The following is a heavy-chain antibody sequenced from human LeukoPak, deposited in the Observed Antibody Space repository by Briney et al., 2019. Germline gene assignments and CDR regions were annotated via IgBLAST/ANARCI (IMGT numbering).Heavy chain of an antibody. CDR1: GGSISSSNW. CDR2: IYHSGST. V-gene: IGHV4-4*02. D-gene: IGHD6-13*01. Sequence: PSGTLSLTCAVSGGSISSSNWWSWVRQPPGKGLEWIGGIYHSGSTNYNPSLKSRVTISVDKSKNQFSLKLSSVTAADTAVYYCARWGGSSWYETLRPRSNWFDPWGQGTLVTVSS. CDR3: ARWGGSSWYETLRPRSNWFDP. J-gene: IGHJ5*02.